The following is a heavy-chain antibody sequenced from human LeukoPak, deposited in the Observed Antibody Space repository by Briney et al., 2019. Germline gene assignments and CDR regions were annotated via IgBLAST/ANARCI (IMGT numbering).Heavy chain of an antibody. D-gene: IGHD3-22*01. CDR3: ARDLYDSSGYYHHIFDY. CDR2: ISSSSTTI. V-gene: IGHV3-48*01. J-gene: IGHJ4*02. Sequence: PGGSLRLSCAASGFTFSSYEMNWVRQAPGKGLEWISYISSSSTTIHYADSVKGRFTISRDNSKNTLYLQMNSLRAEDTAVYYCARDLYDSSGYYHHIFDYWGQGTLVTVSS. CDR1: GFTFSSYE.